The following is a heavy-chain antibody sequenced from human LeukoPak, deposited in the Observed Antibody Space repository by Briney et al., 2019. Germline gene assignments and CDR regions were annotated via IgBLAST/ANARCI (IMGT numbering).Heavy chain of an antibody. J-gene: IGHJ4*02. CDR1: RFTFSSYA. D-gene: IGHD2-2*01. V-gene: IGHV3-23*01. Sequence: QPGGSLRLSCAASRFTFSSYAMSWVRRAPGKGLEWVSAISGSGGSTYYADSVKGRFTISRDNSKNTLYLQMNSLRAEDTAVYYCAKDNPAPAVMPDGLDYWGQGTLVTVSS. CDR3: AKDNPAPAVMPDGLDY. CDR2: ISGSGGST.